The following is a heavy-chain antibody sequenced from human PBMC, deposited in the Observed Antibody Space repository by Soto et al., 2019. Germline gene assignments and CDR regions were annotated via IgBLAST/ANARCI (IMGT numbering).Heavy chain of an antibody. J-gene: IGHJ4*02. CDR2: IVPIVDTS. V-gene: IGHV1-69*12. CDR3: VRVVAIPGYPDN. CDR1: GGTFSSYA. Sequence: HVQLVQSGAEVRQPASSVKVSCKTSGGTFSSYAISWVRQAPGQGLEWMGGIVPIVDTSTYAQKFQGRVTITADASTSTAYMELSSLRSDDTAIYYCVRVVAIPGYPDNWGQGTLVTVSS. D-gene: IGHD5-12*01.